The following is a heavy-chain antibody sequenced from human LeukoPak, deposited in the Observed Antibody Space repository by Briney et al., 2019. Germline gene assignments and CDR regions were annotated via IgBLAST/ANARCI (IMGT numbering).Heavy chain of an antibody. CDR2: ISYDGSNK. CDR3: ARDRGSSSWQEQFDY. D-gene: IGHD6-13*01. CDR1: GFTFSSYA. V-gene: IGHV3-30*04. J-gene: IGHJ4*02. Sequence: RRSLRLSCAASGFTFSSYAMHWVRQAPGKGLEWVAVISYDGSNKYYADSVKGRFTISRDNSKNTLYLQMNSLRAEDTAVYYCARDRGSSSWQEQFDYWGQGTLVTVSS.